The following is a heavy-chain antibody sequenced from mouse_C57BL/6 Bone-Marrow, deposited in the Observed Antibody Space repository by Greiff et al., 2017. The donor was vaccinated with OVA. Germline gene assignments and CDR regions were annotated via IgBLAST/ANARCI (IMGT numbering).Heavy chain of an antibody. CDR2: IYPGSGST. CDR1: GYTFTSYW. V-gene: IGHV1-55*01. D-gene: IGHD1-1*01. CDR3: APPITTVVAKDFDV. Sequence: VKLQQPGAELVKPGASVKMSCKASGYTFTSYWITWVKQRPGQGLEWIGDIYPGSGSTNYNEKFKSKATLTVDTSSSTAYMQLSSLTSEDSAVYYCAPPITTVVAKDFDVWGTGTTVTVSS. J-gene: IGHJ1*03.